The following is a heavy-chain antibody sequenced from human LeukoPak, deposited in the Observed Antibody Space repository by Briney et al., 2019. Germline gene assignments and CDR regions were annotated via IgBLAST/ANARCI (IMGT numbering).Heavy chain of an antibody. V-gene: IGHV4-39*01. CDR2: IYYSGST. CDR3: ARHGGTTGIDAFDI. J-gene: IGHJ3*02. CDR1: GGSISSSSYY. Sequence: SETLSLTCTVSGGSISSSSYYWGWIRQPPGKGLEWIGSIYYSGSTYYNPSLKNRVTISVDTSKSQFSLKLSSVTAADTAVYYCARHGGTTGIDAFDIWGQGTMVTVSS. D-gene: IGHD1-1*01.